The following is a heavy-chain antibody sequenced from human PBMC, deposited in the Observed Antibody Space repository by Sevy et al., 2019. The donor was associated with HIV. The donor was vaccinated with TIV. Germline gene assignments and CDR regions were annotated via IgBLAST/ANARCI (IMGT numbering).Heavy chain of an antibody. J-gene: IGHJ4*02. CDR1: GYSFTNYW. Sequence: GESLKISCKGSGYSFTNYWIGWVRQMPGKGLEWMGIIYPGDSDTRYSPSFQGQVTMSADKSITTAYLQWSSLKASDTAMYYCARHTAPHSSSSSCYRPSDRCFDYWGQGSLVTFSS. CDR3: ARHTAPHSSSSSCYRPSDRCFDY. D-gene: IGHD2-2*01. CDR2: IYPGDSDT. V-gene: IGHV5-51*01.